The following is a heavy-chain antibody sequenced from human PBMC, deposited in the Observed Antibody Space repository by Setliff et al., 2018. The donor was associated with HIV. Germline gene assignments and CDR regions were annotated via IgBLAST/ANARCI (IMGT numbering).Heavy chain of an antibody. CDR2: IYYSWST. V-gene: IGHV4-59*11. J-gene: IGHJ3*02. CDR1: GGSITPHY. CDR3: AREPAPKIVGATPYAVDI. D-gene: IGHD1-26*01. Sequence: NPSETLSPTCTASGGSITPHYWSWIRQPPGKGLEWIGCIYYSWSTNSNPSLKSRVNRPVDTSKDQFSLKLSSVTAADTAVYYCAREPAPKIVGATPYAVDIWGQGTMVTVSS.